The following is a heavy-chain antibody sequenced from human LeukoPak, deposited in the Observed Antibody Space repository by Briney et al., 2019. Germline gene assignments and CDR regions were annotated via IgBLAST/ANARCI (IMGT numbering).Heavy chain of an antibody. CDR3: TRMTTGHDY. CDR1: GVSFNDYY. D-gene: IGHD4-17*01. V-gene: IGHV4-34*01. Sequence: SETLFLTCAVSGVSFNDYYWSWVRQTPGKGLEWIGEINHSGYTNDSPSLKSRVTLSIDTSRKQFSLNLRSVTVADSGIYYCTRMTTGHDYWGQGTLVTVSS. CDR2: INHSGYT. J-gene: IGHJ4*02.